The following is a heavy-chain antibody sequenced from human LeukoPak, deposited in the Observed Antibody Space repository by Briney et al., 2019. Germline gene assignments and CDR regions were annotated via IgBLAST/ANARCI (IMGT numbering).Heavy chain of an antibody. J-gene: IGHJ4*02. CDR2: IYYSGST. Sequence: SETLSLTCTVSGGSISSSSYYWGWIRQPPGKGLEWIGSIYYSGSTYYNPSLKSRVTISVDTSKNQFSLKLSSVTAADTAVYYCARGPQYYYGSGSYYFWGQGTLVTVSS. CDR3: ARGPQYYYGSGSYYF. CDR1: GGSISSSSYY. V-gene: IGHV4-39*01. D-gene: IGHD3-10*01.